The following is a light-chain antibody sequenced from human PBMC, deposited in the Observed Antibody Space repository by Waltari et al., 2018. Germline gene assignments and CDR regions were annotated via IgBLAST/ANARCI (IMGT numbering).Light chain of an antibody. J-gene: IGLJ2*01. CDR2: DVT. V-gene: IGLV2-23*02. CDR1: TRDVGCYHF. CDR3: CSYALSGAVV. Sequence: QSALTQPDSVSGVSGQSITISCTGTTRDVGCYHFFSWYQQHPGKAPKLMIYDVTKRPSGVSDRFSGSKSGHTASLTISGLQAEDEANYYCCSYALSGAVVFGGGTKLTVL.